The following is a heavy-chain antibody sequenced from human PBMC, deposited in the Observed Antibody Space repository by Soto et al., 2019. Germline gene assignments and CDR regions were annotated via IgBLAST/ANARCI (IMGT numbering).Heavy chain of an antibody. Sequence: QVQLQQSGPGLVKPSQTLSLTCAISGDSVSSNSAAWNWIRQSPSRGLEWLGRTYYRSKWYNDYAVSVKSRITINPDTSKNQFSLQLNSVTPEDTAVYYCARDWRLSRATGYYYGMDVWGQGTTVTVSS. CDR1: GDSVSSNSAA. V-gene: IGHV6-1*01. J-gene: IGHJ6*02. CDR3: ARDWRLSRATGYYYGMDV. D-gene: IGHD6-25*01. CDR2: TYYRSKWYN.